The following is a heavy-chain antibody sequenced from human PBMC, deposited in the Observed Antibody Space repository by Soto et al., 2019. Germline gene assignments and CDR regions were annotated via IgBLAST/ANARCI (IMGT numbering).Heavy chain of an antibody. Sequence: GASVKVSCKASGYTFTGYYMHWVRQAPGQGLEWMGWINPNSGGTNYAQKFQGWVTMTRDTSISTAYMELSRLRSDDTAVYYCARDKYYDSSGYYIDYWGQGTLVTVSS. CDR3: ARDKYYDSSGYYIDY. CDR1: GYTFTGYY. D-gene: IGHD3-22*01. CDR2: INPNSGGT. J-gene: IGHJ4*01. V-gene: IGHV1-2*04.